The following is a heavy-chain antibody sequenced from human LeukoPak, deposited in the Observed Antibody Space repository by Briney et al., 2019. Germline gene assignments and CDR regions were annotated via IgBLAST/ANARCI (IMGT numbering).Heavy chain of an antibody. CDR1: GFTFSSYV. D-gene: IGHD2-2*01. V-gene: IGHV3-23*01. CDR2: ISGSGVST. Sequence: GGSLRLSCAASGFTFSSYVMNWVRQAPGKGLEWVAAISGSGVSTSYADSVKGRFTISRDNSKNTLYLHMNSLRAEDTAIYFCAKDPANQLLYPAHFSHWGQGTLVTVSS. CDR3: AKDPANQLLYPAHFSH. J-gene: IGHJ1*01.